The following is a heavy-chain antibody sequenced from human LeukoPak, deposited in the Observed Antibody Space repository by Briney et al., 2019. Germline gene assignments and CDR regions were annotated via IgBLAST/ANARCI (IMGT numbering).Heavy chain of an antibody. CDR2: MSNSYR. J-gene: IGHJ4*02. D-gene: IGHD3-22*01. CDR3: ARVWGYYDDTGGYSGD. Sequence: PGGSLRLSCAASGFIFRTSTMNCVRQAPGKGLEWVSSMSNSYRHYADSVKGRFTISRDNAKESLYLQMNSLRAEDTAVYYCARVWGYYDDTGGYSGDWGQGTLVTVSS. V-gene: IGHV3-21*01. CDR1: GFIFRTST.